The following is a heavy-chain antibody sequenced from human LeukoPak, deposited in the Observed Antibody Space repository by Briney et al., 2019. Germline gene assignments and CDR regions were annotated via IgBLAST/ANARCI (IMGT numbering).Heavy chain of an antibody. Sequence: ASVKVSCKASGYTFTSYGISWVRQAPGQGLEWMGWISAYNGNTNYAQKLQGRVTMTTDTSTSTAYMELRSLRSDDTAVYYCARDLYYYDSSGYWFDPWGQGTLVTVSS. CDR2: ISAYNGNT. CDR3: ARDLYYYDSSGYWFDP. V-gene: IGHV1-18*01. D-gene: IGHD3-22*01. CDR1: GYTFTSYG. J-gene: IGHJ5*02.